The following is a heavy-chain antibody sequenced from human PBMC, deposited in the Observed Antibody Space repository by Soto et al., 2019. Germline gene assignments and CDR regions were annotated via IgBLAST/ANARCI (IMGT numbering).Heavy chain of an antibody. CDR2: ISSSSSYI. CDR1: GFTFSSYS. V-gene: IGHV3-21*01. CDR3: ARDFEAYQLLRYYYNYYGMDV. J-gene: IGHJ6*02. D-gene: IGHD2-2*01. Sequence: EVQLVESGGGLVKPGGSLRLSCAASGFTFSSYSMNWVRQAPGKGLEWVSSISSSSSYIYYADSVKGRFTISRDNAKNSLYLQMNSLRAEDTAVYYCARDFEAYQLLRYYYNYYGMDVWGQGTTVTVSS.